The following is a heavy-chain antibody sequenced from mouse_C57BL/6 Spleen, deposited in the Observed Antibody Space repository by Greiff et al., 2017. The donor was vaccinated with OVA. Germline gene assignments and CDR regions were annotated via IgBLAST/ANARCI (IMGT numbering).Heavy chain of an antibody. CDR3: ARRFNPLLNAMDY. J-gene: IGHJ4*01. Sequence: QVQLKQPGAELVMPGASVKLSCKASGYTFTSYWMHWVKQRPGQGLEWIGEIDPSDSYTNYNQKFKGKSTLTVDKSSSTAYMQLSRLTSEDSAVYYCARRFNPLLNAMDYWGQGTSVTVSS. CDR1: GYTFTSYW. V-gene: IGHV1-69*01. CDR2: IDPSDSYT. D-gene: IGHD1-1*01.